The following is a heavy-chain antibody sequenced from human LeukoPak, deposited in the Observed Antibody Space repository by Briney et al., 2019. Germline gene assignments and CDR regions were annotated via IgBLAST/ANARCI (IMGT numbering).Heavy chain of an antibody. Sequence: ASVKVSCKASGYSFSTNDINWVRQAPGQGLEWMGWINTNTGNPTYVQAFTRRFVFSVDTSVSTAYLRINGLKPDDTAVYFCARGFWDYWGQGTLVTVSS. V-gene: IGHV7-4-1*02. J-gene: IGHJ4*02. D-gene: IGHD3-3*01. CDR3: ARGFWDY. CDR1: GYSFSTND. CDR2: INTNTGNP.